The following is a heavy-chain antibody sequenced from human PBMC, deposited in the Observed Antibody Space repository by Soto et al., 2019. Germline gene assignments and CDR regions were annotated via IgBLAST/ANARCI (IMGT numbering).Heavy chain of an antibody. V-gene: IGHV4-30-4*01. CDR2: ISYSGIT. CDR3: AGDQGKYLRWVY. Sequence: QVQLQESGPGLVKPSQTLSLTCTVSGVSISSGDYYWTWSRQPPGKGLEYIGYISYSGITYYVPCVETRVSIYLAPSNNQIPLELRAVTAADTAVYYCAGDQGKYLRWVYWGQGTLITVSS. J-gene: IGHJ4*02. D-gene: IGHD4-17*01. CDR1: GVSISSGDYY.